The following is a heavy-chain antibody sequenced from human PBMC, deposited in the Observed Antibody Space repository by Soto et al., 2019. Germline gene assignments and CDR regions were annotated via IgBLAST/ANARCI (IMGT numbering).Heavy chain of an antibody. CDR3: GYGSSWIDY. J-gene: IGHJ4*02. V-gene: IGHV3-30*03. CDR2: ISYDGSNK. Sequence: QVQLVESGGGVVQPGRSLRLSCAASGFTFSSYGMHWVRQAPGKGLEWVAVISYDGSNKYYADSVKGRFTISRDNSKNTLYLQMNSLRAEDTAVYYCGYGSSWIDYWGQGTLVTVSS. D-gene: IGHD6-13*01. CDR1: GFTFSSYG.